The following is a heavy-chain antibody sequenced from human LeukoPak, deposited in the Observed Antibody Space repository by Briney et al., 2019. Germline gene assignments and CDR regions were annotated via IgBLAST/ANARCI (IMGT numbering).Heavy chain of an antibody. J-gene: IGHJ4*02. CDR3: ARERESPTGTVVTLYYFDY. CDR1: GFTFSSYG. V-gene: IGHV3-30*02. CDR2: IRIDGNNK. D-gene: IGHD4-23*01. Sequence: GGSLRLSCAAYGFTFSSYGMHWVSQAPGKGLEWVAFIRIDGNNKYFADSVKGRFTISRDNSKNTLYLQINSLRAEDTAVYYCARERESPTGTVVTLYYFDYWGQGTLVTVSS.